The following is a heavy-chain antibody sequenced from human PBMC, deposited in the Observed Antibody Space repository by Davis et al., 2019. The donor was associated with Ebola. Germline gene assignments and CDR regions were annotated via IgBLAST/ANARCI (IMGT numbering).Heavy chain of an antibody. V-gene: IGHV5-51*01. Sequence: GSLRLSCKGSGYSFTSYWIGWVRQMPGKGLEWMGIIYPGDSDTRYSPSFQGQVTISADKSISTAYLQWSSLKASDTAMYYCARHHWGSGWDYWGQGTLVTVSS. J-gene: IGHJ4*02. CDR3: ARHHWGSGWDY. D-gene: IGHD6-19*01. CDR2: IYPGDSDT. CDR1: GYSFTSYW.